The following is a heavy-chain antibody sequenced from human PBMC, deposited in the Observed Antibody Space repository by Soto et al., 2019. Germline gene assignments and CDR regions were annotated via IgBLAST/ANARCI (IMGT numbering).Heavy chain of an antibody. J-gene: IGHJ4*02. D-gene: IGHD3-10*01. Sequence: SETLSLTCTVSGVSISTYFWNWIRQVPGKGLEWIGYVYYSVDTNYNPSLKSRLTMSVDTSTNQFSLRLNSVTAADSAAYYCAGSSAREIILDYWGQGVLVTVSS. CDR3: AGSSAREIILDY. V-gene: IGHV4-59*01. CDR1: GVSISTYF. CDR2: VYYSVDT.